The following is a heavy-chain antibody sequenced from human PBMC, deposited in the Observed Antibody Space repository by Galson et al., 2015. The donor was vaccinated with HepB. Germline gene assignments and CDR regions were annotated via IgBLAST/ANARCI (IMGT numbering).Heavy chain of an antibody. V-gene: IGHV3-23*01. D-gene: IGHD6-19*01. Sequence: SLRLSCAASGFTFSNYAMNWVRQAPGKGLEWVSAISGSGGGTYCADSVKGRFTISGDNSKNTLRLQMNSLRAEDTAIYYCAKTYNSDWYEFDYWGQGTLVTVSS. CDR1: GFTFSNYA. CDR2: ISGSGGGT. J-gene: IGHJ4*02. CDR3: AKTYNSDWYEFDY.